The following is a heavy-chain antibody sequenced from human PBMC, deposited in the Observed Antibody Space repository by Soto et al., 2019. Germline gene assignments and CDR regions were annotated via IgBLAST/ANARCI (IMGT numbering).Heavy chain of an antibody. D-gene: IGHD2-2*01. J-gene: IGHJ6*02. CDR3: ARGAPIVVVPAAQTYYYYGMDV. Sequence: GASVKVSCKASGYTFTGYYMHWVRQAPGQGLEWMGWINPNSGGTNYAQKFQGWVTMTRDTSISTAYMELSRLRSDDTAVYYCARGAPIVVVPAAQTYYYYGMDVWGQGTTVTVS. CDR1: GYTFTGYY. V-gene: IGHV1-2*04. CDR2: INPNSGGT.